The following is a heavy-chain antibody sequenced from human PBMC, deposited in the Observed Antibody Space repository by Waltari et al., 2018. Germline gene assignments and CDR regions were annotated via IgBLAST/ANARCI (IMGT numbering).Heavy chain of an antibody. CDR2: ISSSSSTI. CDR3: ARVTYYYGSGSAFYYYYGMDV. J-gene: IGHJ6*02. Sequence: EVQLVESGGGLVPPGGSLRLSCAASGFPFSSYCMKSVRQAPGKGLEWVSYISSSSSTIYYADSVKGRFTISRDNAKNSLYLQMNSLRAEDTAVYYCARVTYYYGSGSAFYYYYGMDVWGQGTTVTVSS. CDR1: GFPFSSYC. V-gene: IGHV3-48*01. D-gene: IGHD3-10*01.